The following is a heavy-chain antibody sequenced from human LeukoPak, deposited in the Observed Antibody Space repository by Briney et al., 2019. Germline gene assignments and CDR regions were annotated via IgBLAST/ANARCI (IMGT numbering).Heavy chain of an antibody. J-gene: IGHJ4*02. CDR1: GGSITNYF. CDR2: IYYSGST. Sequence: SQTLSLTCTVSGGSITNYFWTWIRQPPGKGLEWMVYIYYSGSTDYNPSLKSRVTISVDTSKNQFSLKLSSVAAADTAVYFCARAGYYDSGGYNGHFDYWGQGTLVTVSS. D-gene: IGHD3-22*01. V-gene: IGHV4-59*01. CDR3: ARAGYYDSGGYNGHFDY.